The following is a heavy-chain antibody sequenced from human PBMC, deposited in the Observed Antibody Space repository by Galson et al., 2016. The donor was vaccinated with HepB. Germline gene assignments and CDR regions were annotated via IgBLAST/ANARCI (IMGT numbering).Heavy chain of an antibody. CDR1: GGSISSSNW. Sequence: ETLSLTCAVSGGSISSSNWWSWVRQPPGKGLEWIGEIDHSGSTHYNPSLKSRVTMSVDKSKNQFSLRLSSVTAADTAVFYCARDLHSDSGSYYGLGAFDIWGQGTMVTVSS. D-gene: IGHD3-10*01. V-gene: IGHV4-4*02. CDR3: ARDLHSDSGSYYGLGAFDI. J-gene: IGHJ3*02. CDR2: IDHSGST.